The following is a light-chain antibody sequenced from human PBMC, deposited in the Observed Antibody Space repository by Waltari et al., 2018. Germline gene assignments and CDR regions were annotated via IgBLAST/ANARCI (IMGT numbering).Light chain of an antibody. CDR2: DVS. CDR1: SSDVGGYYY. CDR3: CSSAGSYTWV. Sequence: QSALTQPRSVSGSPGQSVTISCTGTSSDVGGYYYVPWYQQHPGKAPKLMIYDVSKRPSGVPDRFSGSKSGNTASLTISGLQAEDEADYYCCSSAGSYTWVFGGGTKLTVL. J-gene: IGLJ3*02. V-gene: IGLV2-11*01.